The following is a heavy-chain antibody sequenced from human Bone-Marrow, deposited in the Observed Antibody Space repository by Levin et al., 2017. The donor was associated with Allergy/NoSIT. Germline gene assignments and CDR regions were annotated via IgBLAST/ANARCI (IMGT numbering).Heavy chain of an antibody. CDR3: AKDCWFDP. J-gene: IGHJ5*02. CDR2: ISGSGDST. Sequence: GESLKISCAASGFTFTNYAMSWVLQAPGKGLEWVSAISGSGDSTYYADSVKGRFTISRDNSKNTLYLQMNSLRTEDTALYYCAKDCWFDPWGQGTLVTVSS. V-gene: IGHV3-23*01. CDR1: GFTFTNYA.